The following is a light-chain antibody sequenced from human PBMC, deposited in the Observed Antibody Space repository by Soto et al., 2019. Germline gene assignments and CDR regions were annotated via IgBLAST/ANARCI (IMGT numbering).Light chain of an antibody. CDR2: LAS. J-gene: IGKJ4*01. CDR3: MQALQTPRT. Sequence: DIVFTQSPLSLPVTPGEPASISCRASQSLLQSNGYNYLAWFLQKPGQSPQLLIYLASTRASGVPDRFSGSGSGTDFTLKISRVEAEDAGVYYCMQALQTPRTFGGGTKVDI. CDR1: QSLLQSNGYNY. V-gene: IGKV2-28*01.